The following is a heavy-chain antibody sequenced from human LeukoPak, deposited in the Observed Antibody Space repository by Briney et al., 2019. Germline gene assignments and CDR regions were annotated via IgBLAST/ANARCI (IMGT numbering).Heavy chain of an antibody. V-gene: IGHV3-13*04. D-gene: IGHD3-9*01. Sequence: GESLRLSCAASGFTFSDYDMHWVRQATGKGLEWVSAIGYGGDRHYSDSVKGRFIISRENAKNSLYLQMDSLGAGDTAVYYCARGNILTGYTYWGQGALVTVSS. CDR1: GFTFSDYD. CDR2: IGYGGDR. CDR3: ARGNILTGYTY. J-gene: IGHJ4*02.